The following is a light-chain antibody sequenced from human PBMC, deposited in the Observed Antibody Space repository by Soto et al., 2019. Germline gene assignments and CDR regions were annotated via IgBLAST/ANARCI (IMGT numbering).Light chain of an antibody. CDR3: QQYGNLLPIT. V-gene: IGKV3-15*01. J-gene: IGKJ5*01. Sequence: EIVMTQSPATLSVSPGERATLSCRASQSVSSNLAWYQQKPGQAPRLLIYGASTRATGIPARFSGSGSGTEFTLTISSLQSEDFAVYYCQQYGNLLPITFGQGRLLEVK. CDR1: QSVSSN. CDR2: GAS.